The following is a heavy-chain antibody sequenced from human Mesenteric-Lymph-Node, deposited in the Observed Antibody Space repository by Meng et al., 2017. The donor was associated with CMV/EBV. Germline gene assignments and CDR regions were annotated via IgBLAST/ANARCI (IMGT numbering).Heavy chain of an antibody. CDR1: GYTFSSYS. J-gene: IGHJ4*02. CDR2: INSDGSST. Sequence: GGSLRLSCRASGYTFSSYSMSWVRQAPGKGLVWVSRINSDGSSTSYADSVKGRFTISRDNAKNTLYLQMNSLRAEDTAVYYCASHGDYFDYWGQGTLVTVSS. D-gene: IGHD4-17*01. V-gene: IGHV3-74*01. CDR3: ASHGDYFDY.